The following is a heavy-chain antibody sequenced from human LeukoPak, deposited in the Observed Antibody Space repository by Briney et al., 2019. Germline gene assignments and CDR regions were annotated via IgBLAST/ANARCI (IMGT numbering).Heavy chain of an antibody. V-gene: IGHV3-30*02. CDR3: ARQGGSRVVIYFDY. CDR1: GFTFSSYG. CDR2: IRYDGSKN. D-gene: IGHD1-26*01. Sequence: GGSLRPSCAASGFTFSSYGMHWVRQAPGKGLECVTFIRYDGSKNYSADSVKGRFTISRDNSNNTLYLQMNSLRAEDTSVYYCARQGGSRVVIYFDYWGQGTLVTVSS. J-gene: IGHJ4*02.